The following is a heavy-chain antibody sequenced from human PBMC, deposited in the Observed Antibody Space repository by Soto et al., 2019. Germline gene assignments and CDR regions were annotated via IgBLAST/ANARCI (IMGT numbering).Heavy chain of an antibody. Sequence: QMQLEQSGPEVKKPGTSVKVSCKASGFTFTSSAFQWVRQARGQRLEWIGWIAVGSGYTNYAQRFQDRVTLTRDMSTATTYMERSRLTSEDTAIYYCAADATAWQQMVPSDYWGQGTLVTVSS. J-gene: IGHJ4*02. CDR1: GFTFTSSA. D-gene: IGHD2-8*01. V-gene: IGHV1-58*01. CDR2: IAVGSGYT. CDR3: AADATAWQQMVPSDY.